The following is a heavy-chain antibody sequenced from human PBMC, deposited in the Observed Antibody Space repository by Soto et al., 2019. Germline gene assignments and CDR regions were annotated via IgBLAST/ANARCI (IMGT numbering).Heavy chain of an antibody. CDR2: IYHSGST. CDR1: GYSISSGYY. V-gene: IGHV4-38-2*01. D-gene: IGHD6-19*01. J-gene: IGHJ4*02. CDR3: ARVGAVAGNLGRYYFDY. Sequence: SETLSLTCAVSGYSISSGYYWGWIRQPPGKGLEWIGSIYHSGSTYYNPSLKSRVTISVDTSKNQFSLKLSSVTAADTAVYYCARVGAVAGNLGRYYFDYWGQGTLVTVSS.